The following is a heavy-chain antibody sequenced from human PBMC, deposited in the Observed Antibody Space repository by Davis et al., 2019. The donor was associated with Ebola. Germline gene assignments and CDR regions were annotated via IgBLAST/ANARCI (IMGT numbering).Heavy chain of an antibody. V-gene: IGHV3-15*01. J-gene: IGHJ4*02. Sequence: GESLKISCAASGFTFSNAWMSWVRQAPGKGLEWVGRIKSKTDGGTTDYAAPVKGRFTISRDDSKNTLYLQMNSLKTEDSAVYYCTTGRYDYAGSYFDYWGQGTLVTVSS. CDR1: GFTFSNAW. D-gene: IGHD4-17*01. CDR2: IKSKTDGGTT. CDR3: TTGRYDYAGSYFDY.